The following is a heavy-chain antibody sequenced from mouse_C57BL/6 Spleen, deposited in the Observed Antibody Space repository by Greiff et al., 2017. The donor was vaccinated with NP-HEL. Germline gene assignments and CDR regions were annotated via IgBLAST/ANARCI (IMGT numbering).Heavy chain of an antibody. J-gene: IGHJ4*01. CDR2: ISYDGSN. Sequence: EVKLMESGPGLVKPSQSLSLTCSVTGYSITSGYYWNWIRQFPGNKLEWMGYISYDGSNNYNPSLKNRISITRDTSKNQFFLKLNSVTTEDTATYYCARGAVYAMDYWGQGTSVTVSS. V-gene: IGHV3-6*01. CDR1: GYSITSGYY. CDR3: ARGAVYAMDY.